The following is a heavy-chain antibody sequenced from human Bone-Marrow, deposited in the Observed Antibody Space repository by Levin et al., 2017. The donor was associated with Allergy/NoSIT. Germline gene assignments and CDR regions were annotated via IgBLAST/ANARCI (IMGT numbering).Heavy chain of an antibody. CDR1: GVSIRSNNW. CDR2: ISQGGTT. Sequence: GSLRLSCAVSGVSIRSNNWWTWVRQSPAKGLEWIGEISQGGTTGFNPSLRGRVSISMEESTNQFSLKLTSVTAADTAVYFCARVKGGCSVTSCYLDPWGQGTLVTVSS. V-gene: IGHV4-4*01. J-gene: IGHJ5*02. CDR3: ARVKGGCSVTSCYLDP. D-gene: IGHD2-2*01.